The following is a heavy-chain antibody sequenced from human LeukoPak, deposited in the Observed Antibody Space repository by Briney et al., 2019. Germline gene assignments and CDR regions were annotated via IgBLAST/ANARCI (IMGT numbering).Heavy chain of an antibody. V-gene: IGHV1-2*02. Sequence: ASVKVSCKASGYTFTGYYMHWVRQAPGQGLEWMGWINPNSGGTNYAQKFQGRVSMTRDTSISTAYMELSSLTSDDTAIYYCARDDGRLSTNAFDIWGQGTMVTVSS. CDR1: GYTFTGYY. CDR2: INPNSGGT. J-gene: IGHJ3*02. D-gene: IGHD2-2*01. CDR3: ARDDGRLSTNAFDI.